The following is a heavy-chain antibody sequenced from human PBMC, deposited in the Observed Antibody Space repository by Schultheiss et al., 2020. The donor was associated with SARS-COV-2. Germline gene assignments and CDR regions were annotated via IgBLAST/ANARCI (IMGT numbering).Heavy chain of an antibody. CDR2: ISSSSSYT. V-gene: IGHV3-21*01. Sequence: GSLRLSCAASGFTFSSYSMNWVRQAPGKGLEWVSSISSSSSYTSYADSVKGRFTISRDNAKNTLYLQMNSLRAEDTAVYYCARGVTGTAYYGMDVWGQGTTVTVSS. J-gene: IGHJ6*02. CDR3: ARGVTGTAYYGMDV. CDR1: GFTFSSYS. D-gene: IGHD1-20*01.